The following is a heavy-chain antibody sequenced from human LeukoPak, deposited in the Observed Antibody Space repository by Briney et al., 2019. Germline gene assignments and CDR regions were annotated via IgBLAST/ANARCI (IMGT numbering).Heavy chain of an antibody. V-gene: IGHV3-23*01. CDR1: EFDFSSHA. CDR2: TSISGSKT. Sequence: GGSLRLFCAASEFDFSSHAMTWVRQAPGKGLEWVSATSISGSKTYYADSVKGRFTISRDNSKDTLYLQMNSLRAEDTAVYYCANEIRPNDYWGQGTQVTVSS. J-gene: IGHJ4*02. D-gene: IGHD4-17*01. CDR3: ANEIRPNDY.